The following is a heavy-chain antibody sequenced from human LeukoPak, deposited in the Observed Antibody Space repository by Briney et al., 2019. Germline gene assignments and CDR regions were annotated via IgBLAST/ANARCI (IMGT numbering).Heavy chain of an antibody. Sequence: PGRSLRLSCAASGFTFSSYGMHWVRQAPGKGLEWVAVIWYDGSNKYCADSVKGRFTISRDNSKNTLYLQMNSLRAEDTAVYYCAKEIPITMVRGVSPMDVWGKGTTVTVSS. V-gene: IGHV3-33*06. J-gene: IGHJ6*03. D-gene: IGHD3-10*01. CDR1: GFTFSSYG. CDR3: AKEIPITMVRGVSPMDV. CDR2: IWYDGSNK.